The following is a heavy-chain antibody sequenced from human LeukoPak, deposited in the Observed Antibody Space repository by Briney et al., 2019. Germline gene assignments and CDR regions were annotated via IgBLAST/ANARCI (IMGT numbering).Heavy chain of an antibody. Sequence: GESLKIFCKGSGYSFTAYWITWVRQMPREGLEWMGRIDPSDSYTNYSPSFQGHVTMSADRSISTAYLQWSSLKASDTAMYYCARGTDYYDSSGYYYSWGQGTLVTVSS. CDR2: IDPSDSYT. CDR3: ARGTDYYDSSGYYYS. J-gene: IGHJ4*02. CDR1: GYSFTAYW. D-gene: IGHD3-22*01. V-gene: IGHV5-10-1*01.